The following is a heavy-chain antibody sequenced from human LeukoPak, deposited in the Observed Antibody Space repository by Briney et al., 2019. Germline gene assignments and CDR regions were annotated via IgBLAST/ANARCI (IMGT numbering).Heavy chain of an antibody. D-gene: IGHD2-15*01. V-gene: IGHV1-18*04. CDR3: AREGYCSGGSRYTPPFDY. CDR1: GYTFTSYG. CDR2: ISAYNGNT. Sequence: ASVKVSCKASGYTFTSYGISWVRQAPGQGLEWMGWISAYNGNTNYAQKLQGRVTMTTDTSTSTAYMELRSLRSDDTAVYYCAREGYCSGGSRYTPPFDYWGQGTLVTVSS. J-gene: IGHJ4*02.